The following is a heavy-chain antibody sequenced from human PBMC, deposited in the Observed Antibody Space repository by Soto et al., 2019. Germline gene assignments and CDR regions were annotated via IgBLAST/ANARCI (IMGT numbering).Heavy chain of an antibody. Sequence: SETLSLTCTVSGGSISSSSYYWGWIRQPPGKGLEWIGSIYYSGSTYYNPSLKSRVIISEDTSNNQFSLKLSSVTAADTAVYYCARHAAVTTGYFQHWGQGTLVTVSS. V-gene: IGHV4-39*01. CDR3: ARHAAVTTGYFQH. J-gene: IGHJ1*01. D-gene: IGHD4-17*01. CDR1: GGSISSSSYY. CDR2: IYYSGST.